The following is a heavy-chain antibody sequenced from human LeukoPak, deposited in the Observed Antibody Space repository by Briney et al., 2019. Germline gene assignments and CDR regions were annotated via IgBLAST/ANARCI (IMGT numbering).Heavy chain of an antibody. J-gene: IGHJ4*02. Sequence: GGSLRLSCAASGFTFNSYGIHWVRQAPGKGLEWVAVIWHNGSNKYYADSVKGRFTISRDNSKNTLYLQMNSLRAEDTAVYYCAKAAGYSGGWPFEYWGQGTLVTVSS. CDR3: AKAAGYSGGWPFEY. D-gene: IGHD6-19*01. CDR2: IWHNGSNK. V-gene: IGHV3-33*06. CDR1: GFTFNSYG.